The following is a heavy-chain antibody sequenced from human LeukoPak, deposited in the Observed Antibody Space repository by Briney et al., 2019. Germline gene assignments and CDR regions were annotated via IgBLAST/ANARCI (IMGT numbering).Heavy chain of an antibody. CDR1: GFTFSSYA. Sequence: GGSLRLSCAASGFTFSSYAMSWVRQAPGKGLEWVSAMSGSGGSTYYADSVKGRFTISRDNSKNTLYLQMNSLRAEDTAVYYCAKGGYYSSGYYYFMNVWGKGTTVTVP. J-gene: IGHJ6*03. D-gene: IGHD3-10*01. V-gene: IGHV3-23*01. CDR2: MSGSGGST. CDR3: AKGGYYSSGYYYFMNV.